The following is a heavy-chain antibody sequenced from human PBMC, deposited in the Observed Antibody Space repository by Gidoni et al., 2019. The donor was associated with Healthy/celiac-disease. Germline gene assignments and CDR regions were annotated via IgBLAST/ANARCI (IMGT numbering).Heavy chain of an antibody. CDR1: GFTFSSYS. Sequence: EVQLVESGGGLVKPGGSLSLSCAASGFTFSSYSMNWVRQAPGKGLEWVSSISSIRSYIYYADSVKGRFTISRDNAKNSLYLQMNSLRAEDTAVYYCARLRLRGNWFDPWGQGTLVTVSS. CDR2: ISSIRSYI. CDR3: ARLRLRGNWFDP. V-gene: IGHV3-21*01. J-gene: IGHJ5*02.